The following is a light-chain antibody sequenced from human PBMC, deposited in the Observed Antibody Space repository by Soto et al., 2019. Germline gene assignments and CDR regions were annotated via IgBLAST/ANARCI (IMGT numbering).Light chain of an antibody. Sequence: DIVLTQTPLSSSVTLGQPASFSCRSSQSLVHGDGNTYLSWLHQRPGQPPRLLIYQVSNRFSGVPDRVSGSGAGTDFTLKISRVEAEDVGFYFCVQFSQFPRTFGQGTKVEIK. CDR2: QVS. J-gene: IGKJ1*01. V-gene: IGKV2-24*01. CDR3: VQFSQFPRT. CDR1: QSLVHGDGNTY.